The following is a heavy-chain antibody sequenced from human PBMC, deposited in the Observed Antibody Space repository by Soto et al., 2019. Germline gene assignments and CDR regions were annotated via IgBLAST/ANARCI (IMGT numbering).Heavy chain of an antibody. D-gene: IGHD5-18*01. CDR2: IYPADSDT. J-gene: IGHJ4*02. CDR1: GYSFTSHW. V-gene: IGHV5-51*01. Sequence: PVESLKISCKVSGYSFTSHWIGWVRQMPGKGLEWMGIIYPADSDTRYSPSFQGQVTISADKSISTAYLQMNSLNTEDTAVYYCSHGYYQYFYSWGQGTLVTVSS. CDR3: SHGYYQYFYS.